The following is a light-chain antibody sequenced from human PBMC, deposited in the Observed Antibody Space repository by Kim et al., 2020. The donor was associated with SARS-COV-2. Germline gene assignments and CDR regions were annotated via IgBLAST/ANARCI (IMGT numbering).Light chain of an antibody. CDR1: SGSNASNY. Sequence: GTTGTTASTSSSGSNASNYVQWYQQRPGSAPTLVIYENSQRPSGVPDRFSGSIDSSSNSASLSISGLTTEDEADYYCQSYDRTIQVFGAGTKVTVL. CDR3: QSYDRTIQV. V-gene: IGLV6-57*02. CDR2: ENS. J-gene: IGLJ1*01.